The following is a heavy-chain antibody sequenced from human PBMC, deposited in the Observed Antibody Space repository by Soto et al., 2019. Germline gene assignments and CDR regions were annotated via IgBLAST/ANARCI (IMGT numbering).Heavy chain of an antibody. Sequence: QVQLVESGGGVVQPGTSLRLSCAASGFIFSSFAMHWVRQAPGKGLAWVAVISYDGSKKYYADSVKGRFAISRDDFKNTLYLQMSSLRADDTAVFYCARDAELRLTESDYFDSWGQGTLVTVSS. CDR3: ARDAELRLTESDYFDS. CDR2: ISYDGSKK. V-gene: IGHV3-30*09. J-gene: IGHJ4*02. D-gene: IGHD3-16*01. CDR1: GFIFSSFA.